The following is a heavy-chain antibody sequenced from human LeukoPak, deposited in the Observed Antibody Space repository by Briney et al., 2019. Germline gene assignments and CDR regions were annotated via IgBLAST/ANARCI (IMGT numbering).Heavy chain of an antibody. CDR1: GFTFTSYT. CDR2: ISSHGASI. CDR3: AIAASGTLADY. Sequence: GGSLRLSCSASGFTFTSYTMNWVRQAPGKGLDYVSAISSHGASIYYADSVKGRFTISRDNYKNTLYLQMSSLRAEDTAVYYCAIAASGTLADYWGQGTLVTASS. V-gene: IGHV3-64D*09. J-gene: IGHJ4*02. D-gene: IGHD6-13*01.